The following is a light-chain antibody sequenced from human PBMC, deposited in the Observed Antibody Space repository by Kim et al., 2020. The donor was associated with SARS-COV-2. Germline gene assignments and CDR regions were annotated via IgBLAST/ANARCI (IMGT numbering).Light chain of an antibody. CDR3: QVWDSSSDHPV. CDR1: NIGRKS. V-gene: IGLV3-21*04. CDR2: YDS. Sequence: PGKTARITCGGNNIGRKSVHWYQQQPGQAPVLVIYYDSDRPSGIPERFSGYNSGNTANLTISRVEAGDEADYYCQVWDSSSDHPVFGGGTQLTVL. J-gene: IGLJ3*02.